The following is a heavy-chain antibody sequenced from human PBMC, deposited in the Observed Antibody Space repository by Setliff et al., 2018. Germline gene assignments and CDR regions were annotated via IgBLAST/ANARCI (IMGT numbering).Heavy chain of an antibody. CDR3: AKPRVELRWGFES. J-gene: IGHJ4*02. CDR2: ISASGGST. D-gene: IGHD1-7*01. CDR1: GFTFSSYA. V-gene: IGHV3-23*01. Sequence: HPGGSLRLSCAASGFTFSSYAMSWVRQAPGKGLEWVSGISASGGSTYYADSVKGRFIIYRDSSKNTLYMQMNSLRAEDTAVYYCAKPRVELRWGFESWGQGTLVTVSS.